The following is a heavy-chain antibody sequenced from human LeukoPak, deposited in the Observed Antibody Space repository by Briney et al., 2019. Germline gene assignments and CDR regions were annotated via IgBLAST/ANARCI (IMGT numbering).Heavy chain of an antibody. CDR3: TREGTSGYYLSFDY. J-gene: IGHJ4*02. CDR2: IRSKAYGGTT. CDR1: GFTLGDYA. D-gene: IGHD3-22*01. V-gene: IGHV3-49*04. Sequence: QSGGSLRLSXTASGFTLGDYAMSWVRQAPGKGLEWVGFIRSKAYGGTTEYAASVKGRFTISRDDSKSIAYLQMNSLKTEDTAVCYCTREGTSGYYLSFDYWGQGTLVTVSS.